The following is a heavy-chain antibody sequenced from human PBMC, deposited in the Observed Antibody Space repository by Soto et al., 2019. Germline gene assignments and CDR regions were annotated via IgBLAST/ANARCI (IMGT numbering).Heavy chain of an antibody. V-gene: IGHV4-30-2*01. Sequence: PSETLSLTCAVSGGSISSGGYSWGWIRQPPGKGLEWIGYIYHSGSTYYNPSLKSRVTISVDRSKNQFSLKLSSVTAADTAVYYCARLRIAAAASDFDYWGQGTLVTVSS. D-gene: IGHD6-13*01. CDR3: ARLRIAAAASDFDY. CDR1: GGSISSGGYS. CDR2: IYHSGST. J-gene: IGHJ4*02.